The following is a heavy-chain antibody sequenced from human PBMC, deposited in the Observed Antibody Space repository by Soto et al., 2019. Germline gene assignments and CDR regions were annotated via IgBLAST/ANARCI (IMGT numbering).Heavy chain of an antibody. V-gene: IGHV4-34*01. D-gene: IGHD3-10*01. CDR2: INHSGST. CDR3: AREVSPLWFGELSDAFDI. J-gene: IGHJ3*02. Sequence: QVQLQQWGAGLLKPSETLSLTCAVYGGSFSGYYWSWIRQPPGKGLEWIGEINHSGSTNYNPSLKIRVTISVDTSKNQFSLKLSSVTAADTAVYYCAREVSPLWFGELSDAFDIWGQGTMVTVSS. CDR1: GGSFSGYY.